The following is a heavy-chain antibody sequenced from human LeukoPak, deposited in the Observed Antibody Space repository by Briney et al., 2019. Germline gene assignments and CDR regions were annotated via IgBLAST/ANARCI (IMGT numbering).Heavy chain of an antibody. J-gene: IGHJ4*02. Sequence: GSLRLSCAASGFTFSSYSINWVRQAPGKGLVLVSRIRSDGSDTRYAESVKGRFTISRDNAKNTLYLQMHSLRAEDTAVYYCARDWFHAIDYWGQGPLVTVSS. CDR2: IRSDGSDT. CDR3: ARDWFHAIDY. D-gene: IGHD2/OR15-2a*01. V-gene: IGHV3-74*01. CDR1: GFTFSSYS.